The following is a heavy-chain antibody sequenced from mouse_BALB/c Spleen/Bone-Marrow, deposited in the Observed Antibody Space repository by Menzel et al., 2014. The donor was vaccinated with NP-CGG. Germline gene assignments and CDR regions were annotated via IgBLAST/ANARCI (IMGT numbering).Heavy chain of an antibody. Sequence: EVQLQQSGPELVKPGASVKVSCKASGYAFTSYNMFWVKQSHGKSLEWIGYINPYNGGTGYNQKFKGKATLTVDKSSSTAYMHLSSLTSEDSAVYYCARSRDVGYFDYWGQGTTLTVSS. CDR2: INPYNGGT. J-gene: IGHJ2*01. D-gene: IGHD3-3*01. CDR1: GYAFTSYN. CDR3: ARSRDVGYFDY. V-gene: IGHV1S135*01.